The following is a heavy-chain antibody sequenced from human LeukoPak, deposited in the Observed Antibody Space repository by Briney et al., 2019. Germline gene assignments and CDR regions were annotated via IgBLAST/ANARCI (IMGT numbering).Heavy chain of an antibody. D-gene: IGHD4-17*01. Sequence: PGGSLRLSCAASGFTFSSYEMNWVRQAPGKGLEWVSYISSSGSTIYYADSVKGRFTISRDNAKNSLYLQMNSLRAEDTAVYYCARSVQPFYYYYMDVWGKGTTVTVSS. CDR1: GFTFSSYE. J-gene: IGHJ6*03. V-gene: IGHV3-48*03. CDR2: ISSSGSTI. CDR3: ARSVQPFYYYYMDV.